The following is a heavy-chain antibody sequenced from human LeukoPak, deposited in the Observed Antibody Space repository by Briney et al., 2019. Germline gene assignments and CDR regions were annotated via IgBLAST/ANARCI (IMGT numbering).Heavy chain of an antibody. Sequence: SVTVSCKASGGTFSSYAISWVRQAPGQGLEWMGRIIPIFGTANYAQKFQGRVTITTDESTSTAYMELSSLRSEDTAVYYCARDLGYCSSTSCYWYDPWGQGTLVTVSS. CDR3: ARDLGYCSSTSCYWYDP. V-gene: IGHV1-69*05. CDR2: IIPIFGTA. D-gene: IGHD2-2*01. J-gene: IGHJ5*02. CDR1: GGTFSSYA.